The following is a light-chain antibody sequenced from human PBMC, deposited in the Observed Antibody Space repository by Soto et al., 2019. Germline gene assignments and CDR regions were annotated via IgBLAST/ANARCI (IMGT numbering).Light chain of an antibody. CDR1: SSNIGAGYE. V-gene: IGLV1-40*01. CDR3: QSYDSSLSGVV. CDR2: GNS. J-gene: IGLJ2*01. Sequence: QSVLTQPPSVSGAPGQRVTISCTGSSSNIGAGYEVHWYQQVPGTAPKVLICGCGNSNRPSGVPDRFSGSKSGTSASLAITGLQAEDEADYYCQSYDSSLSGVVFGGGTKLTVL.